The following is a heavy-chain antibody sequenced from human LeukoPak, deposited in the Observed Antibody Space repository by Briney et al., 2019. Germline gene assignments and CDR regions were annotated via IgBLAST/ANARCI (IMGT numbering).Heavy chain of an antibody. D-gene: IGHD6-13*01. CDR1: GDSVSSNSAT. J-gene: IGHJ2*01. V-gene: IGHV6-1*01. Sequence: RSQTPSLTCAISGDSVSSNSATWNWIRQSPSRGLEWLGRRYYRSKWYDDYAVSVKSRITINPDTSKNQFSLQLNSVSPEDTAVYYCVRGSKGSSPYWYFDLWGRGTLVTASS. CDR2: RYYRSKWYD. CDR3: VRGSKGSSPYWYFDL.